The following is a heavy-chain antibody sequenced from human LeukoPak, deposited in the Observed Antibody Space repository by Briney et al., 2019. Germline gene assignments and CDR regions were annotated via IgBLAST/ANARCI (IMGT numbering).Heavy chain of an antibody. Sequence: GGSLRLFCAASGFTFSSYSMNWVRQAPGKGLEWVSSISSSSSYIYYADSVKGRFTISRDNAKNSLYLQMNSLRAEDTAVYYCARVLVVAATPDAFDIWGQGTMVTVSS. CDR2: ISSSSSYI. J-gene: IGHJ3*02. CDR1: GFTFSSYS. D-gene: IGHD2-15*01. CDR3: ARVLVVAATPDAFDI. V-gene: IGHV3-21*01.